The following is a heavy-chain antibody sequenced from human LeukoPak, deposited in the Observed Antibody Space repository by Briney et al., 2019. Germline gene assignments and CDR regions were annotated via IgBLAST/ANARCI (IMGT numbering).Heavy chain of an antibody. D-gene: IGHD5-24*01. Sequence: SETLSLTCTVSGFSIIRGYYWGWIRQPPGKGLEWIGEIYHSGSTNYNPSLKSRVTISVDKSKNQFSLKLSSVTAADTAVYYCASGRDGYNYGAFDIWGQGTMVTVSS. CDR3: ASGRDGYNYGAFDI. J-gene: IGHJ3*02. CDR2: IYHSGST. CDR1: GFSIIRGYY. V-gene: IGHV4-38-2*02.